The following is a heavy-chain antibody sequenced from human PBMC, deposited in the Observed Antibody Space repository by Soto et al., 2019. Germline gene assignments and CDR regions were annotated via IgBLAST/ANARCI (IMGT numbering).Heavy chain of an antibody. CDR2: IYYSGST. CDR3: ARGWGYYDILTGYYIPYYYYYMDV. CDR1: GGSLSSYY. Sequence: SETLSLTCTVSGGSLSSYYWSWIRQPPGKGLEWIGYIYYSGSTNYNPSLKSRVTISVDTSKNQFSLKLSSVTAADTAVYYCARGWGYYDILTGYYIPYYYYYMDVWGKGTTVTVSS. D-gene: IGHD3-9*01. J-gene: IGHJ6*03. V-gene: IGHV4-59*08.